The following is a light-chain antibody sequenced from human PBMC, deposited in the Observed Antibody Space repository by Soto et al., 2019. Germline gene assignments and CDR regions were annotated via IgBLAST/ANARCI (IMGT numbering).Light chain of an antibody. Sequence: EIVLTQSPDTLSLSPGERATLSCRASQSVTSPFLAWYQQKAGQPPRLLIYSTSGRATGIPDRFSGSGSGTDFTLTISSLQPEDSGVYYCQQYGSSPRTFGQGTKVDTK. CDR3: QQYGSSPRT. CDR2: STS. CDR1: QSVTSPF. V-gene: IGKV3-20*01. J-gene: IGKJ1*01.